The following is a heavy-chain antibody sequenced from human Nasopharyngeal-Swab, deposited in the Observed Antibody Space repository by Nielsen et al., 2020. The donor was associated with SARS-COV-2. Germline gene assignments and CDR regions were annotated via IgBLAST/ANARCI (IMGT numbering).Heavy chain of an antibody. CDR1: GGSLTSDIEDFY. Sequence: SETLSLTCSVSGGSLTSDIEDFYWSWIRQPPGKGLEWIGSIYYSGSTNYNPSLKSRVTISVDKSKNQFSLKLSSVTAADTAVYFCARDIVGAPTAPWGQGTLVTVSS. V-gene: IGHV4-39*07. CDR3: ARDIVGAPTAP. J-gene: IGHJ5*02. D-gene: IGHD1-26*01. CDR2: IYYSGST.